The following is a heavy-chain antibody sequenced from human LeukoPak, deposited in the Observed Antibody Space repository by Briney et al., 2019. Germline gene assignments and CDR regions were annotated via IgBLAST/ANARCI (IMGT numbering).Heavy chain of an antibody. D-gene: IGHD6-19*01. Sequence: SETLSLTCTVSGGSISRYYWSWIRQPPGKGLEWIGYIYYSGSTNYNPSLKSRVTISVDTSKNQFSLKLSSVTAADTAVYYCARLWGLYSSGWYLDCWGQGTLVTVSS. CDR2: IYYSGST. V-gene: IGHV4-59*01. CDR1: GGSISRYY. J-gene: IGHJ4*02. CDR3: ARLWGLYSSGWYLDC.